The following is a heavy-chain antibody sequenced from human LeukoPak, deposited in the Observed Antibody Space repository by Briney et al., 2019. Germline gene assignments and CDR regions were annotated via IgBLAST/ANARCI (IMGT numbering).Heavy chain of an antibody. V-gene: IGHV3-9*03. CDR2: ISWNSGSI. Sequence: GGSLRLSCAASGFTFSSYWMSWVRQAPGKGLEWVSGISWNSGSIGYADSVKGRFTISRDNAKNSLYLQMNSLRAEDMALYYCAKDMSPSGYCSSTSCYTTGDAFDIWGQGTMVTVSS. CDR1: GFTFSSYW. D-gene: IGHD2-2*02. CDR3: AKDMSPSGYCSSTSCYTTGDAFDI. J-gene: IGHJ3*02.